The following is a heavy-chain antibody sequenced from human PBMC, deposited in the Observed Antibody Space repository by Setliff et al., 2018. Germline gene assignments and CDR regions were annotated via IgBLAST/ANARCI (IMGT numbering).Heavy chain of an antibody. J-gene: IGHJ3*02. CDR1: GFTFSTYR. D-gene: IGHD6-19*01. Sequence: PGGSLRLSCAASGFTFSTYRMHWVRQAPGKGLEWVAVIWDDGGNKYHADSVKGRSTISRDNSQNTMYLQMNSLRAEDTAVYYCIRDTSGRDAFDIWGQGTMVTVSS. CDR2: IWDDGGNK. CDR3: IRDTSGRDAFDI. V-gene: IGHV3-33*08.